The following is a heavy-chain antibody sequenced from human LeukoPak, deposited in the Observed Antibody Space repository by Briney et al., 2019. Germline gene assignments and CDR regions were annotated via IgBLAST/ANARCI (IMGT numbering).Heavy chain of an antibody. J-gene: IGHJ4*02. D-gene: IGHD5-18*01. CDR2: LYSHGAT. Sequence: PGGSLRLSCAASEFTVTYNYMTWVRQAPGKGLEWVSLLYSHGATNYADSVKGRFTISRDDSKNTVYLQMNSLRAEDTAVYYCARKGQLWDLLDYWGQGTLVTVSS. CDR3: ARKGQLWDLLDY. CDR1: EFTVTYNY. V-gene: IGHV3-53*01.